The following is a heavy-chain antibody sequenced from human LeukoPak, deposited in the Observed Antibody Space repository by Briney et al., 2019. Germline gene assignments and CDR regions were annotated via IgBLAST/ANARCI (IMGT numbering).Heavy chain of an antibody. J-gene: IGHJ3*01. CDR2: INRDGSKN. CDR1: EFTFGSYW. D-gene: IGHD2-21*02. Sequence: GGSLRLSCAASEFTFGSYWMTWVRQAPGKGLEWVANINRDGSKNHFVDTVKGRFTISRDNAKNFLYLQMNSLRAEDTAVYFCARDSSPYCGDDCYFDAFDLWGQGTMVTVSS. V-gene: IGHV3-7*03. CDR3: ARDSSPYCGDDCYFDAFDL.